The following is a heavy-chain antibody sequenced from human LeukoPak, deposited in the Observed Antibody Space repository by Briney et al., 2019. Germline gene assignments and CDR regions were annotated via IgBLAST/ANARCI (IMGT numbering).Heavy chain of an antibody. CDR3: ARVRGGSDDAFDI. CDR1: GGTFSSYA. J-gene: IGHJ3*02. D-gene: IGHD2-15*01. V-gene: IGHV1-69*13. Sequence: SLKVSCKASGGTFSSYAISWVRQAPGQGLEWMGGIIPIFGTANYAQKLQGRVTITADESTSTAYMELSSLRSEDTAVYYCARVRGGSDDAFDIWGQGTMVTVSS. CDR2: IIPIFGTA.